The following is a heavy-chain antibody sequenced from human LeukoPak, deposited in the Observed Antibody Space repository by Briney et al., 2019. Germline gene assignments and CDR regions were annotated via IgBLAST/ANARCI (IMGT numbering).Heavy chain of an antibody. CDR3: AKGPFQLLYEGFDY. Sequence: QPGGSLRLSCAASGFTFSSYEMNWVRQAPGKGLEWVSAISGSGGSTYYADSVKGRFTISRDNSKNTLYLQMNSLRAEDTAVYYCAKGPFQLLYEGFDYWGQGTLVTVSS. V-gene: IGHV3-23*01. D-gene: IGHD2-2*02. CDR2: ISGSGGST. J-gene: IGHJ4*02. CDR1: GFTFSSYE.